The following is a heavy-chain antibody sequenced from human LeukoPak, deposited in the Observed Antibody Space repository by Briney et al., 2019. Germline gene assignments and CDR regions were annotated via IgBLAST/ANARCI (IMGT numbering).Heavy chain of an antibody. J-gene: IGHJ4*02. CDR2: ISSSSSYI. Sequence: GGSLRLSCAASGFTLSSYGMNWVRQAPGKGLEWVSSISSSSSYIYYADSVKGRFTISRDNAKNSLYLQMNSLRAEDTAVYYCARDASDFWNNYDYWGQGTLVTVSS. V-gene: IGHV3-21*01. CDR1: GFTLSSYG. D-gene: IGHD3-3*01. CDR3: ARDASDFWNNYDY.